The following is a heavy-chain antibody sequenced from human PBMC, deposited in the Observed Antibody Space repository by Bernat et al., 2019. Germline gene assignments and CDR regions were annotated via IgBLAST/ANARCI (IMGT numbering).Heavy chain of an antibody. CDR2: IYSGGNT. V-gene: IGHV3-53*02. CDR3: ARDSSPNTVTTFGDAFDI. CDR1: GFTVSSNF. Sequence: EVQLVETGGGLIQPGGSLRLSCAASGFTVSSNFMSWVRQAPGKGLEWVSVIYSGGNTYYADSVKGRFTISRDDSKNTLYLQMNSLRAGDTAVYYCARDSSPNTVTTFGDAFDIWGQGAMVTVSS. D-gene: IGHD3-16*01. J-gene: IGHJ3*02.